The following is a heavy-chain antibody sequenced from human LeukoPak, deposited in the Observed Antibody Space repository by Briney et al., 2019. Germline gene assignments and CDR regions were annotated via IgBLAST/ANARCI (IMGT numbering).Heavy chain of an antibody. D-gene: IGHD4-17*01. J-gene: IGHJ6*02. CDR3: ARDCRLSTVTKGLYYYYYGMDV. Sequence: GRSLRLSCAASGFTFSSYAMHWVRQAPGKGLEWVANIKPDGSEKYYVDSVKGRFTISRDNAKNSLYLQMNSLRAEDTAVYYCARDCRLSTVTKGLYYYYYGMDVWGQGTTVTVSS. CDR2: IKPDGSEK. CDR1: GFTFSSYA. V-gene: IGHV3-7*03.